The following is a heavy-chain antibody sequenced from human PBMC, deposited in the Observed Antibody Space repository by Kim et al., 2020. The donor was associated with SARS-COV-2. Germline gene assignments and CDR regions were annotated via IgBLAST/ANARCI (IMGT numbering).Heavy chain of an antibody. CDR2: INSDGSST. V-gene: IGHV3-74*01. D-gene: IGHD2-21*02. Sequence: GGSLRLSCAASGFTFSSYWMQWVRQAPGKGLVWVSRINSDGSSTSYADSVKGRFTISRDNAKNTLYLQMNSLRAEDTAVYYCARDPGAYCGGDCYSDFDYWGQGTLVTVSS. J-gene: IGHJ4*02. CDR1: GFTFSSYW. CDR3: ARDPGAYCGGDCYSDFDY.